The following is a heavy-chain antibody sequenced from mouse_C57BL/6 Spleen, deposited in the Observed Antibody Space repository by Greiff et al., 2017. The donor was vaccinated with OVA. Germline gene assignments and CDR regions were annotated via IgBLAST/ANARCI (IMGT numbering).Heavy chain of an antibody. J-gene: IGHJ3*01. CDR1: GFTFSSYA. Sequence: DVMLVESRGGLVKPGGSLKLSCAASGFTFSSYAMSWVRQTPEKRLEWVATISDGGSYTYYPDNVKGRFTISRDNAKNNLYLQMSHLKSEDTAMYYCARDDGYYQFAYWGQGTLVTVSA. V-gene: IGHV5-4*01. CDR3: ARDDGYYQFAY. CDR2: ISDGGSYT. D-gene: IGHD2-3*01.